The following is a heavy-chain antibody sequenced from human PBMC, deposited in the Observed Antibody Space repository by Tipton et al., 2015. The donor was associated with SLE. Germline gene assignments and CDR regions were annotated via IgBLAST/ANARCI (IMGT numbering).Heavy chain of an antibody. J-gene: IGHJ4*02. V-gene: IGHV3-30*04. CDR2: ISYDGSNK. CDR1: RFTFSIYA. CDR3: AASLVDYFDY. D-gene: IGHD2-15*01. Sequence: SLRLSCAASRFTFSIYAMHWVRQALGKGLEWVAVISYDGSNKYYADSVKGRFTISRDNSKNTLYLQMNSLRAEDTAVYYCAASLVDYFDYWGQGTLVTVSS.